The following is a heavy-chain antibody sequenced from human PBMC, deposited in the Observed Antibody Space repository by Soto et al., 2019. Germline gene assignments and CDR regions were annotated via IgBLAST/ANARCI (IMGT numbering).Heavy chain of an antibody. Sequence: GGSLRLSCAASGFTFSSYAMSWVRQAPGRGLEWVSHFSGSGSSTYYADSVQGRFTVSRENSKNTLYLQMNSLRAEDTAVYYCAKDRGYLSFNYWGQGTLVTVSS. J-gene: IGHJ4*02. CDR1: GFTFSSYA. CDR2: FSGSGSST. D-gene: IGHD2-15*01. CDR3: AKDRGYLSFNY. V-gene: IGHV3-23*01.